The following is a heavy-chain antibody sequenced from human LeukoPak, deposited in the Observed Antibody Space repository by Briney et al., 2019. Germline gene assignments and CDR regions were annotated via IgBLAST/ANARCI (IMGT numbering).Heavy chain of an antibody. V-gene: IGHV3-33*06. Sequence: PGGSLRLSCAASGFTFSSYGMHWVRQAPGKGLEWVAVIWYDGSNKYYADSVKGRFTISRDNSKNMLYLQMNSLRAEDTAVYYCAKDSRIADYYFDYWGQGTLVTVSS. CDR1: GFTFSSYG. CDR2: IWYDGSNK. J-gene: IGHJ4*02. CDR3: AKDSRIADYYFDY. D-gene: IGHD6-13*01.